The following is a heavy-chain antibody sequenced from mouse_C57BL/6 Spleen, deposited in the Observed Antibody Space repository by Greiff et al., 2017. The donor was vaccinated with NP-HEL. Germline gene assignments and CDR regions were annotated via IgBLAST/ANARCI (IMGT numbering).Heavy chain of an antibody. D-gene: IGHD1-1*01. V-gene: IGHV14-1*01. CDR2: IDPEGGDT. Sequence: VQLKQSGAELVRPGASVKLSCTASGFNIKDYYMHWVKQRPEQGLEWIGRIDPEGGDTEYAPKFQGKATMTADTSSNTAYLQLSSLTSEDTAVYSCTTSLFITTVVATPGYWGQGTTLTVSS. CDR3: TTSLFITTVVATPGY. J-gene: IGHJ2*01. CDR1: GFNIKDYY.